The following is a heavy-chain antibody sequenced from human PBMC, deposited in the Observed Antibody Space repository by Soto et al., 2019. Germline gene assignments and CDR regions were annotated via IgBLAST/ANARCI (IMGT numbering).Heavy chain of an antibody. CDR3: AGSIVLVPAAKDYYYYGMDV. V-gene: IGHV4-61*01. CDR2: IYYSGST. Sequence: PSETLSLTCTVSGGSVSSGSYYWSWIRQPPGKGLEWIGYIYYSGSTNYNPSLKSRVTISVDTSKNQFSLKLSSVTAADTAVYYCAGSIVLVPAAKDYYYYGMDVWGQGTTVTVSS. D-gene: IGHD2-2*01. J-gene: IGHJ6*02. CDR1: GGSVSSGSYY.